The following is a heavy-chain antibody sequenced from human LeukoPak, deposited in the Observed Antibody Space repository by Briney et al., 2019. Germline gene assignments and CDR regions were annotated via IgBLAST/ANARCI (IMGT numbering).Heavy chain of an antibody. CDR1: GFTFSSYG. Sequence: GGSLRLSCAASGFTFSSYGMHWVRQAPGKGLEWVAVISYDGSNKYYADPVKGRFTISRDNSKNTLYLQMNSLRAEDTAVYYCAKDRSFEGYCSSTSCYLGFDYWGQGTLVTVSS. CDR3: AKDRSFEGYCSSTSCYLGFDY. J-gene: IGHJ4*02. CDR2: ISYDGSNK. V-gene: IGHV3-30*18. D-gene: IGHD2-2*01.